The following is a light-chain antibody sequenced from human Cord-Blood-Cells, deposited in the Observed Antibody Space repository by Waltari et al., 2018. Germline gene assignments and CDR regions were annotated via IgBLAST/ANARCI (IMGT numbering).Light chain of an antibody. V-gene: IGKV1-33*01. CDR3: QQYDNLPYT. J-gene: IGKJ2*01. CDR2: DAS. CDR1: QAISNY. Sequence: DIQMTQSPSSLSASVGDRVTITCQASQAISNYLNWYQQKPRKAPKLLTYDASNLETGVPSRFSGSGSGTDFTFTISSLQPEDIATYYCQQYDNLPYTFGQGTKLEI.